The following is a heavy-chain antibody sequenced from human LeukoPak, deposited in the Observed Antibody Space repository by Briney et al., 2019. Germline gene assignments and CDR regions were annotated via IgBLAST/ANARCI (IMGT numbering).Heavy chain of an antibody. CDR1: GGSISSYY. D-gene: IGHD5-18*01. CDR3: AKYSNNYGFPN. J-gene: IGHJ4*02. Sequence: PSETLSLTCTVSGGSISSYYWSWIRQPPGKGLEWIGYIYYSGSTNYNPSLKSRVTISVDTSKNQFSLKLSSVTAADTAVYYCAKYSNNYGFPNWGQGTLVTVSS. V-gene: IGHV4-59*08. CDR2: IYYSGST.